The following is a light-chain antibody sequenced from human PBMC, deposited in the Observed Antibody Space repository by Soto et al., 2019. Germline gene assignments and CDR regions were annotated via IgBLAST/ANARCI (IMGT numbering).Light chain of an antibody. J-gene: IGKJ4*01. CDR3: QQSYGTPLT. CDR2: TAS. V-gene: IGKV1-39*01. Sequence: DIQMTQSPSSLSASVGDRVTITCRASQSISSDLNWYQQKPGKAPKLLIYTASTLQSGVPSRFSGSGSGTDFTLTISSLQPEDFATYSCQQSYGTPLTFGGGTKVEIK. CDR1: QSISSD.